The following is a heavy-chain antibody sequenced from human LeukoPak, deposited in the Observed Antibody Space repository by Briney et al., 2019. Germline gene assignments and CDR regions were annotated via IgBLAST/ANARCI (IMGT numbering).Heavy chain of an antibody. CDR2: IIPIFGTA. J-gene: IGHJ4*02. V-gene: IGHV1-69*13. CDR1: GGTFSSYA. CDR3: ARGGGRAPRIAAAGLFDY. D-gene: IGHD6-13*01. Sequence: SVKVSCKASGGTFSSYAISWVRQAPGQGLEWMGGIIPIFGTANYAQKFQGRVTITADESTSTAYMELSSLRSEDTAMYYCARGGGRAPRIAAAGLFDYWGQGTLVTVSS.